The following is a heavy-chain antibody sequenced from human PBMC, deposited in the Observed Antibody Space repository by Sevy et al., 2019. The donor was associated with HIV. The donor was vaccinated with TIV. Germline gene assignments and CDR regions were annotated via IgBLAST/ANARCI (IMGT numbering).Heavy chain of an antibody. D-gene: IGHD2-8*01. V-gene: IGHV3-23*01. CDR1: GFAFYDYS. Sequence: GGSLRLSCAASGFAFYDYSMSWIRQAPGKGLEWVATLSFGCAKKNYADSVKGRFTISRDNSKNSFYLQMDNLRVEDTALYYCAREGCTRPHDYWGQGTRVTVSS. CDR3: AREGCTRPHDY. J-gene: IGHJ4*02. CDR2: LSFGCAKK.